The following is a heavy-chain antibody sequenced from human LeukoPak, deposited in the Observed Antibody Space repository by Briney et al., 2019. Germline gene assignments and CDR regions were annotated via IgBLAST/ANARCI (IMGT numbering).Heavy chain of an antibody. V-gene: IGHV3-13*01. CDR3: ARARMVRGVITTGYYYYYGMDV. Sequence: GGSLRLSCAASGFTFSSYDMHWVRQATGKGLEWVSAIGTAGDTYYPGSVKGRFTISSENAKNSLYLQMNSLRAGDTAVYYCARARMVRGVITTGYYYYYGMDVWGQGTTVTVSS. CDR1: GFTFSSYD. CDR2: IGTAGDT. J-gene: IGHJ6*02. D-gene: IGHD3-10*01.